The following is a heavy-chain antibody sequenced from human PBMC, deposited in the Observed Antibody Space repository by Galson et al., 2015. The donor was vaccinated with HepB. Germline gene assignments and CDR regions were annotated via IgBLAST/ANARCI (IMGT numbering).Heavy chain of an antibody. CDR3: ARQSGGSYYGEDDAFDI. J-gene: IGHJ3*02. D-gene: IGHD1-26*01. V-gene: IGHV3-21*01. Sequence: SLRLSCAASGFTFSSYSMNWVRQAPGKGLEWVSSISSSSSYIYYADSVKGRFTISRDNAKNSLYLQMNSLRAEDTAVYYCARQSGGSYYGEDDAFDIWGQGTMVTVSS. CDR1: GFTFSSYS. CDR2: ISSSSSYI.